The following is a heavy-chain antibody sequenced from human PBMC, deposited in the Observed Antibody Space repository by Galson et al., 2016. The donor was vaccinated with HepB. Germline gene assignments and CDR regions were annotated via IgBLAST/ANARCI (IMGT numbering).Heavy chain of an antibody. Sequence: SLRLSCAASGFTFRSYGMHWVHQAPGKGLEWVAVIWYDGSNKYYGDSVKGRFTISRDNSKNTLYLQMNSLGPEDTAVYYCAAYDTGHFDYWGQGTVVTVSS. V-gene: IGHV3-33*01. D-gene: IGHD3-9*01. CDR2: IWYDGSNK. J-gene: IGHJ4*02. CDR1: GFTFRSYG. CDR3: AAYDTGHFDY.